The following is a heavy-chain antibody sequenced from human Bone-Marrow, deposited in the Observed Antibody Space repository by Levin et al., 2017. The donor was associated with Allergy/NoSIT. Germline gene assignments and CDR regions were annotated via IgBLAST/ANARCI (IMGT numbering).Heavy chain of an antibody. D-gene: IGHD5-18*01. CDR3: ARHQDIQLWSSPFDY. CDR1: GGSISSSSYY. V-gene: IGHV4-39*01. Sequence: SETLSLTCTVSGGSISSSSYYWGWIRQPPGKGLEWIGSIYYSGSTYYNPSLKSRVTISVDTSKNQFSLKLSSVTAADTAVYYCARHQDIQLWSSPFDYWGQGTLVTVSS. J-gene: IGHJ4*02. CDR2: IYYSGST.